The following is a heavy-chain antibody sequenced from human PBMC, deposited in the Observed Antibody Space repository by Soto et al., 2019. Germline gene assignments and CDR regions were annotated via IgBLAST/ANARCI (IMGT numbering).Heavy chain of an antibody. V-gene: IGHV4-59*01. CDR1: GGSISSYY. Sequence: LSLTCTVSGGSISSYYWSWIRQPPGKGLEWIGYIYYSGSTNYNPSLKSRVTISVDTSKNQFSLKLSSVTAADTAVYYCARDGGFYYGMDVWGQGTTVTVSS. CDR3: ARDGGFYYGMDV. D-gene: IGHD3-3*01. CDR2: IYYSGST. J-gene: IGHJ6*02.